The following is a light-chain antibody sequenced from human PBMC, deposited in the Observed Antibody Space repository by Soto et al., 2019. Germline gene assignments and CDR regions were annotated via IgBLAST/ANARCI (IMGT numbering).Light chain of an antibody. CDR2: GAS. Sequence: EMVLTQSPGTLSLSPGERATLSCSASQSVSSNLAWYQQKPGQAPRLLIYGASTRATGIPARFSGSGSGTEFTLTISSLQSEDFAVYYCQQYNNWPPKVTFGQGTRLEIK. CDR3: QQYNNWPPKVT. J-gene: IGKJ5*01. CDR1: QSVSSN. V-gene: IGKV3-15*01.